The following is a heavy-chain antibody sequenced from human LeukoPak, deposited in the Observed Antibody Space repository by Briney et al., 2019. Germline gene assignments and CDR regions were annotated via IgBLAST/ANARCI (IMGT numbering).Heavy chain of an antibody. CDR3: ARDARDSSSGFDY. CDR2: ISGSGAKT. D-gene: IGHD3-10*01. V-gene: IGHV3-23*01. J-gene: IGHJ4*02. Sequence: PGGSLRLSCAASGFTFSTYAMNWVRQAPGKGLEWVSAISGSGAKTYYADFVKGRFTISRDNSKNTLYLQMNSLRAEDTAVYYCARDARDSSSGFDYWGQGTLVTVSS. CDR1: GFTFSTYA.